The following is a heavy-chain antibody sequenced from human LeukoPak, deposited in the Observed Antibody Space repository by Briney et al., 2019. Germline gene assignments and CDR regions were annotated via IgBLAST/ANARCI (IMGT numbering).Heavy chain of an antibody. J-gene: IGHJ4*02. CDR1: GFSFSTYS. Sequence: PGGSLRLSCAASGFSFSTYSMIWVRQAPGKGLEWVSSISSSSDYIYYADSVKGRFSISRDNTHNSLSLRMNSLGAEDTAVYYCVREAAATLFDYWGQGTLVTVSS. CDR2: ISSSSDYI. CDR3: VREAAATLFDY. D-gene: IGHD1-26*01. V-gene: IGHV3-21*01.